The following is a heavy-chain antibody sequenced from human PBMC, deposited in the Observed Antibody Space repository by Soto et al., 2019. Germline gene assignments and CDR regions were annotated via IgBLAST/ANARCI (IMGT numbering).Heavy chain of an antibody. CDR1: GGSISSYY. J-gene: IGHJ6*02. CDR3: ARGGASDIAAAGLVYYYYGMDV. Sequence: ASETLSLTCTVSGGSISSYYWSWIRQPPGKGLEWIGYIYYSGSTNYNPSLKSRVTISVDTSKNQFSLKLSSVTAADTAVYYCARGGASDIAAAGLVYYYYGMDVWGQGTTVTVSS. CDR2: IYYSGST. D-gene: IGHD6-13*01. V-gene: IGHV4-59*12.